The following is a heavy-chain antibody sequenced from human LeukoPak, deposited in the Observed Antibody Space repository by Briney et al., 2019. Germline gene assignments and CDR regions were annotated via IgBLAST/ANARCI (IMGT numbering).Heavy chain of an antibody. Sequence: ASVTVSCKASGYTVTGYYIHWVRQAPGQGLEWMGWITPKSGDTDYAQKFQGRVTMTRDTSITTAYMELSSLRSDDTAIYYCARSPIGLGFFDYWGQGTLVTVSS. D-gene: IGHD1-26*01. CDR2: ITPKSGDT. J-gene: IGHJ4*02. V-gene: IGHV1-2*02. CDR3: ARSPIGLGFFDY. CDR1: GYTVTGYY.